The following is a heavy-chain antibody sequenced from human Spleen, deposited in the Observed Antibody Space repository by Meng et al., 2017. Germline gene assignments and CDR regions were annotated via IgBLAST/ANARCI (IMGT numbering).Heavy chain of an antibody. V-gene: IGHV4-39*07. CDR1: GGSISSSGFY. Sequence: QLQLQESGPGLVKPSETLSLTCTVSGGSISSSGFYWGWIRQPPGKGLEWIGEIYHSGSTSYNPSLRSRVTISVDKSKNQFSLKLTSVTAADTAIYYCAKENWSGYYIWFDPWGQGTLVTVSS. CDR2: IYHSGST. J-gene: IGHJ5*02. CDR3: AKENWSGYYIWFDP. D-gene: IGHD3-3*01.